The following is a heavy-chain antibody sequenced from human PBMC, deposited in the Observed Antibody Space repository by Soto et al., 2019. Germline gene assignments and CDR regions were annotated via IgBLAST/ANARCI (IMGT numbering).Heavy chain of an antibody. CDR2: MNPNSGNT. V-gene: IGHV1-8*01. CDR1: GYTFTSYD. J-gene: IGHJ5*01. Sequence: ASVKVSCKASGYTFTSYDINWVRQATGQGLEWMGWMNPNSGNTGYAQKFQGRVTMTRSTSISTAYMELSSLRSEDTAVYYCARAQSGSYFHHGRFDPWGQGTLVTVSS. D-gene: IGHD1-26*01. CDR3: ARAQSGSYFHHGRFDP.